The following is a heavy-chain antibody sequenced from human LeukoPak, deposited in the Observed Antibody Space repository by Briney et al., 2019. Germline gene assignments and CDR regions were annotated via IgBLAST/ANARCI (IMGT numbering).Heavy chain of an antibody. CDR3: ATDPLLYGSGSCVY. CDR2: INPNSGGT. J-gene: IGHJ4*02. D-gene: IGHD3-10*01. V-gene: IGHV1-2*02. Sequence: ASVKVSCKASGYTFTGYYMHWVRQAPGQGLEWMEWINPNSGGTNYAQKFQGRVTMTRDTSISTAYMELSRLRSDDTAVYYCATDPLLYGSGSCVYWGQGTLVTVSS. CDR1: GYTFTGYY.